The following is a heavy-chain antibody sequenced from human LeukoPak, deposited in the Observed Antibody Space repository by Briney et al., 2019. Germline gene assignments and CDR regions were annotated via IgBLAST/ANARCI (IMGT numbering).Heavy chain of an antibody. CDR3: ANLGQHDSSGYYRLYYFDY. J-gene: IGHJ4*02. Sequence: PGGSLRLSCAVSGFTFSSYGMHWVRQAPGKGLEWVAFIRYDGSNKYYADSVKGRFTISRDNSKNTLYLQMNSLRAEDTAVYYCANLGQHDSSGYYRLYYFDYWGQGTLVTVSS. V-gene: IGHV3-30*02. D-gene: IGHD3-22*01. CDR2: IRYDGSNK. CDR1: GFTFSSYG.